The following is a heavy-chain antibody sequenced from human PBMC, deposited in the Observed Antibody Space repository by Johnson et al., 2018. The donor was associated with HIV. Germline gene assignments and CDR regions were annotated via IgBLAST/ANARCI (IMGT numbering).Heavy chain of an antibody. V-gene: IGHV3-9*01. CDR1: GFSFSSYD. D-gene: IGHD2-21*01. CDR2: IRWNSETT. J-gene: IGHJ3*02. CDR3: VKGSNFGGTPDAFAI. Sequence: VQLVESGGGLVQPGGSLRLSCAASGFSFSSYDMHWVRQPPGKGLEWVSGIRWNSETTHYADSVKGRFIIYRDNAKNSLYLQMDSLRPEDTAFYYCVKGSNFGGTPDAFAIWDQGTLVTVSS.